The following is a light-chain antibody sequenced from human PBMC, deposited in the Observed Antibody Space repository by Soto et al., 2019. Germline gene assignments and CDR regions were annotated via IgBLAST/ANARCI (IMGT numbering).Light chain of an antibody. CDR3: QQTYTPPRT. CDR1: QRISSY. J-gene: IGKJ1*01. CDR2: DAS. V-gene: IGKV1-39*01. Sequence: ILMTQSPSSLSASLRDRVTITCRASQRISSYLNWYQQKPGKAPNLLIWDASTLQSGVPSRFSGSGSGTDFTLTISCLQPEDFATYYCQQTYTPPRTFGQGTKVDIK.